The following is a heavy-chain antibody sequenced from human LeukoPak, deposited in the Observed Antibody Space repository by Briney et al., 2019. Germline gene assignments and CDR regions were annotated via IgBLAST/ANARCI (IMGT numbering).Heavy chain of an antibody. CDR2: ISGSGGST. Sequence: GGSLRLSCAASGFTFSSYAMSWVRQAPGKGLEWVSAISGSGGSTYYADSVKGRFTISRDNSKNTLYLQMNSLRAEDTAVYYCAREGQYSSSWYERLEGGYFDYWGQGTLVTVSS. J-gene: IGHJ4*02. CDR3: AREGQYSSSWYERLEGGYFDY. D-gene: IGHD6-13*01. CDR1: GFTFSSYA. V-gene: IGHV3-23*01.